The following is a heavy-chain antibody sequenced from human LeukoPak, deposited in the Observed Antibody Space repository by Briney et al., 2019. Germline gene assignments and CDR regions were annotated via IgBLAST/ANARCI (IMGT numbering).Heavy chain of an antibody. J-gene: IGHJ6*03. Sequence: SETLSLTCAAYGGSFSGYYWSWIRQPPGKGLEWIGEINHSGSTNYNPSLKSRVTISVDTSKNQFSMKLSSVTAADTAVYYCARGHPKSREDYYYYMDVWGKGTTVTVSS. CDR2: INHSGST. CDR1: GGSFSGYY. D-gene: IGHD1-26*01. V-gene: IGHV4-34*01. CDR3: ARGHPKSREDYYYYMDV.